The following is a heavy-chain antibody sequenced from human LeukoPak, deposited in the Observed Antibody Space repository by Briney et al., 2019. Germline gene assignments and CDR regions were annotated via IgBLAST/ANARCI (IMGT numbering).Heavy chain of an antibody. D-gene: IGHD6-6*01. CDR2: IWYDGSSK. V-gene: IGHV3-33*01. CDR3: ARDLSIADRDYGMDV. J-gene: IGHJ6*02. CDR1: GFTFSSYG. Sequence: QPGGSQSLSCAASGFTFSSYGMHWVRQAPGRGLEWVAVIWYDGSSKHYPDSVKGRFTISRDNSKNTLYLQMNSLRAEDTAVYYCARDLSIADRDYGMDVWGQGTTVTVSS.